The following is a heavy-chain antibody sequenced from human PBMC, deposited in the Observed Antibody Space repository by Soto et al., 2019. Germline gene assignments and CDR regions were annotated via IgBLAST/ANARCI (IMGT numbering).Heavy chain of an antibody. J-gene: IGHJ5*02. Sequence: SETLSLTCTVSGDSIISSDFYWGWVRQPPGKGLEWIGSIFYLGSSYYNPSLKSRVTMSVDTSKSQFSLRLRSVTAADTALYFCARHSLALRKNNWFDPWGQGIMVTVSS. CDR1: GDSIISSDFY. CDR2: IFYLGSS. D-gene: IGHD3-3*02. CDR3: ARHSLALRKNNWFDP. V-gene: IGHV4-39*01.